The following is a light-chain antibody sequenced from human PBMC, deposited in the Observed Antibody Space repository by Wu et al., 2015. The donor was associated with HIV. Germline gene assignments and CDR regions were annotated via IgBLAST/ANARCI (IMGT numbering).Light chain of an antibody. J-gene: IGKJ5*01. Sequence: EIVLTQSPGTLSLSPGERATLSCRASQSVSSIYVAWYQQKPGQAPRLLIYGASNRATGIPDRFSGSGSGTDFTLTISRLEPEDVATYYCQQLNSYPLTFGQGTRLEIK. CDR1: QSVSSIY. CDR3: QQLNSYPLT. V-gene: IGKV3-20*01. CDR2: GAS.